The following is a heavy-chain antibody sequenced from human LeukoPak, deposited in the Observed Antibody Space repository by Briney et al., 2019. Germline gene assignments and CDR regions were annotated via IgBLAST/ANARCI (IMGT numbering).Heavy chain of an antibody. Sequence: GSLRLSCAASGFTFSSYAMSWVRQAPGKGLEWVSAISGSGGSTYYADSVKGRFTISRDNSKNTLYLQMNSLRAEDTAVYYCAASMGVVVVAATSFDYWGQGTLVTVSS. CDR1: GFTFSSYA. CDR2: ISGSGGST. CDR3: AASMGVVVVAATSFDY. J-gene: IGHJ4*02. V-gene: IGHV3-23*01. D-gene: IGHD2-15*01.